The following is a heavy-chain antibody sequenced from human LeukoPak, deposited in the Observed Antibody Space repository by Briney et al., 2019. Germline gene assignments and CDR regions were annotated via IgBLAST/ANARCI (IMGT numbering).Heavy chain of an antibody. V-gene: IGHV1-18*01. CDR3: ARYPLSYSSNWHYYFDY. Sequence: ASVKVSCKASGYTFTSYGVSWVRQAPGQGLEWMGWINASNGNTNYAQNLQDRVTMTTATSTSTAYMELRSLRSDDTAVYYCARYPLSYSSNWHYYFDYWGQGTLLTVSS. D-gene: IGHD6-13*01. CDR2: INASNGNT. CDR1: GYTFTSYG. J-gene: IGHJ4*02.